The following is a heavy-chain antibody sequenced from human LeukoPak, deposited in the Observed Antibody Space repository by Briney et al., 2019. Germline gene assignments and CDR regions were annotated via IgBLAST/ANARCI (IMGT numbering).Heavy chain of an antibody. V-gene: IGHV1-18*01. CDR3: ARDVTGYSPPSFDY. CDR2: ISAYNGNT. Sequence: ASVKVSCKASGYTFTSYGISWVRQAPGQGLEWMGWISAYNGNTNYAQKLQGRVTMTTDTSTSTAYMELRSLRSDDTAVYYCARDVTGYSPPSFDYWGQGTLVTVSS. CDR1: GYTFTSYG. J-gene: IGHJ4*02. D-gene: IGHD3-9*01.